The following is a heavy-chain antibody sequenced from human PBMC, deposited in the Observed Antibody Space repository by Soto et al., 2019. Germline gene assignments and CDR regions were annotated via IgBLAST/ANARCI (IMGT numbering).Heavy chain of an antibody. D-gene: IGHD2-2*01. CDR3: ARVVGGYYYGMDV. J-gene: IGHJ6*02. Sequence: QVQLQESGPGLVKPSGTLSLTCAVSGGSISSSNWWSWVRKPPGKGLEWIGEIYHSGSTNYNPSLKSLITISVDKTKNHFSMKLSSVTAADTAVYYCARVVGGYYYGMDVWGQGTTVTVSS. CDR2: IYHSGST. V-gene: IGHV4-4*02. CDR1: GGSISSSNW.